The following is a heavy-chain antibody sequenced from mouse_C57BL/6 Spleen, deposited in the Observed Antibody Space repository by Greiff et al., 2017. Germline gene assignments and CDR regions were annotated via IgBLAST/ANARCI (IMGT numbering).Heavy chain of an antibody. J-gene: IGHJ3*01. Sequence: VQLQQSGPELVKPGASVKISCKASGYAFSSSWMNWVKQRPGKGLEWIGRIYPGDGDTNYNGKFKGKATLTADKSSSTAYMQLSSLTSEDSAVXFCAREGAYYDYDGSGFAYWGQGTLVTVSA. CDR2: IYPGDGDT. D-gene: IGHD2-4*01. CDR1: GYAFSSSW. CDR3: AREGAYYDYDGSGFAY. V-gene: IGHV1-82*01.